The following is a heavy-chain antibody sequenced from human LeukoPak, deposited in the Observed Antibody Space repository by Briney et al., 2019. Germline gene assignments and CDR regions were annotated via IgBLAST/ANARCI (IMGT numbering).Heavy chain of an antibody. CDR2: IYYNGNT. D-gene: IGHD2/OR15-2a*01. Sequence: SETLSLTCGVSGYSISSGYFWAWIRQPPGKGLEGIGSIYYNGNTYYNPSLNSRGTISLDTSKNQFSLKVRSVSAADTAIYFCARRLVIVPPSSFGDAFDIWGRGTVVTVSS. CDR3: ARRLVIVPPSSFGDAFDI. J-gene: IGHJ3*02. CDR1: GYSISSGYF. V-gene: IGHV4-38-2*01.